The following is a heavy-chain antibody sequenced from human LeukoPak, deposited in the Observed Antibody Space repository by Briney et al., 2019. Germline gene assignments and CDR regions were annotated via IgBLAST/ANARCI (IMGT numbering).Heavy chain of an antibody. CDR2: INHSGST. V-gene: IGHV4-34*01. J-gene: IGHJ5*02. CDR3: ATRTVTTRWFDP. D-gene: IGHD4-17*01. Sequence: SETLSLTCAVYGGSFSGYYWSWIRQPPGKGLEWIGEINHSGSTNYNPSLKSRVTTSVDTSKNQFSLKLSSVTAADTAVYYCATRTVTTRWFDPWGQGTLVTVSS. CDR1: GGSFSGYY.